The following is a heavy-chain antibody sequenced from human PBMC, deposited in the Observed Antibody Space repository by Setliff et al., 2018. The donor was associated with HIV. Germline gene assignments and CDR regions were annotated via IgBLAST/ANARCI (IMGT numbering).Heavy chain of an antibody. CDR1: GGSFSGYY. V-gene: IGHV4-34*01. CDR3: ARDPGRYNGMDV. Sequence: SETLSLTCAVYGGSFSGYYWSWIRQPPGKGLEWIGEINHSGSTNYNPSLKSRVTILVDTSKNQFSLKLSSVTAADTAVYYCARDPGRYNGMDVWGQGTTVTVSS. J-gene: IGHJ6*02. CDR2: INHSGST. D-gene: IGHD1-20*01.